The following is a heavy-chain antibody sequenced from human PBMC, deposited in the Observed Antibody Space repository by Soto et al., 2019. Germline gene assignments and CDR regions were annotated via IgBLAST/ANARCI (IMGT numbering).Heavy chain of an antibody. Sequence: QVQLVQYGAEVQKPGSSVTVSCKASGGTFSSSAISWVRQAPGQGLEWMGGIIPIFGTANYAQKVQGRCTITADESTSPAYMELSSLRSEDTAVYFCARDLKPQSVRDGYNPAFDIWCQGTMVSASS. CDR3: ARDLKPQSVRDGYNPAFDI. D-gene: IGHD5-12*01. CDR1: GGTFSSSA. CDR2: IIPIFGTA. V-gene: IGHV1-69*01. J-gene: IGHJ3*02.